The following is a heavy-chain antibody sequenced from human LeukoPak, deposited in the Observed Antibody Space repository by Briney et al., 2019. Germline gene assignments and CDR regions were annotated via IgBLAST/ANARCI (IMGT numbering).Heavy chain of an antibody. CDR3: ARGLVGYYDSSGYYYHGDAFDI. J-gene: IGHJ3*02. Sequence: SETLSLTCTVSGGSISSYYWSWIRQPPGKGLEWIGYIYYSGSTNYNPSLKSQVTISVDTSKNQFSLKLSSVTAADTAVYYCARGLVGYYDSSGYYYHGDAFDIWGQGTMVTVSS. D-gene: IGHD3-22*01. CDR2: IYYSGST. CDR1: GGSISSYY. V-gene: IGHV4-59*01.